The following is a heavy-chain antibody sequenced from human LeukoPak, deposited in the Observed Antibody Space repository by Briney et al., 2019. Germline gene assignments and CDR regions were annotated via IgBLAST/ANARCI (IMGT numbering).Heavy chain of an antibody. D-gene: IGHD1-26*01. V-gene: IGHV3-73*01. CDR2: IRSKANSYAT. CDR1: GFTFSGSA. Sequence: GGSLRLSCAASGFTFSGSAMHWVRQASGKGLEWVGRIRSKANSYATAYAASVKGRFTISRDDSKNTAYLQMNSLKTEDTAVYYCTRRPWEDAFDIWGQGTMVTVSS. CDR3: TRRPWEDAFDI. J-gene: IGHJ3*02.